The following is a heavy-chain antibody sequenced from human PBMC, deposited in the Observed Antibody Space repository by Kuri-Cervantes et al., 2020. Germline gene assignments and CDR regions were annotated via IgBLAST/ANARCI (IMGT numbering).Heavy chain of an antibody. J-gene: IGHJ4*02. CDR1: AYSISGAYS. D-gene: IGHD6-6*01. V-gene: IGHV4-38-2*02. CDR3: ARAVNSSSSVFVFRAGYFDY. Sequence: GSLRLSCSVSAYSISGAYSWGWIRQPPGKGLEWIGSIYHIANTYYNPSLRSRVTMSVDTSKNHFSLKMTSVTAADTAVYYCARAVNSSSSVFVFRAGYFDYWGQGTLVTVSS. CDR2: IYHIANT.